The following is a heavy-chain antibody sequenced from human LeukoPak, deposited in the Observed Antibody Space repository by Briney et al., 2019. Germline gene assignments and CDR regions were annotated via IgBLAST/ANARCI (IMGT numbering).Heavy chain of an antibody. CDR2: IYPSDSDT. J-gene: IGHJ4*02. D-gene: IGHD3-16*01. CDR3: ARHYGRRLDY. V-gene: IGHV5-51*01. Sequence: GESLQISCKGSGYSFTTNWIGWVRQLPRKGLEWMGIIYPSDSDTRYSPSFQGQVTISADKSITTAYLQWSSLKASDTAMYYCARHYGRRLDYWGQGTLVIVSS. CDR1: GYSFTTNW.